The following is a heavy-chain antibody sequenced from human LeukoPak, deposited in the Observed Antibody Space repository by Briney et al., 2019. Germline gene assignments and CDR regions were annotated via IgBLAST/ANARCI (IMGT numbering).Heavy chain of an antibody. CDR1: GFTFSSSW. CDR3: ARSSGYGYDY. V-gene: IGHV3-74*01. CDR2: ISSDGSSS. Sequence: GGSLRLSCEASGFTFSSSWMHWVRQAPGKGLVWVSRISSDGSSSSYADSVRGRFTISRDNAKNTLSLQMNSLRAEDTAVYYCARSSGYGYDYWGQGTLVTVSS. J-gene: IGHJ4*02. D-gene: IGHD5-18*01.